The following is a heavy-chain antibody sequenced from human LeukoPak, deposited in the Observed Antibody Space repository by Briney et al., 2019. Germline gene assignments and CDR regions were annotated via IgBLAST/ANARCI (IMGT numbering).Heavy chain of an antibody. CDR2: IASSGSSI. CDR1: VYTYSSYE. Sequence: PGGSLRLSCGVSVYTYSSYEMNGVRRARGKGLEGFLYIASSGSSIYYADSVKSRFTISRANTKNSLYLQINSLRAEATAVYYCASYYDTSGRDYWGQGTLVTVSS. D-gene: IGHD3-22*01. CDR3: ASYYDTSGRDY. V-gene: IGHV3-48*03. J-gene: IGHJ4*02.